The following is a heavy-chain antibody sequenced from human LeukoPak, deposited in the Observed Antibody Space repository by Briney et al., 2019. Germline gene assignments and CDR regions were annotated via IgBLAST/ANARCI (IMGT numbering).Heavy chain of an antibody. CDR3: ARGFRAFDF. J-gene: IGHJ3*01. V-gene: IGHV3-33*01. Sequence: GGSLRLSCAASGFTFSSYGMHWVRQAPGKGLEWVAVIWYDGSNKYYADSVKGRFTISRDNTKNSLYLQMDSLRAEDTAVYYCARGFRAFDFWAQGTMVTVSS. CDR2: IWYDGSNK. CDR1: GFTFSSYG.